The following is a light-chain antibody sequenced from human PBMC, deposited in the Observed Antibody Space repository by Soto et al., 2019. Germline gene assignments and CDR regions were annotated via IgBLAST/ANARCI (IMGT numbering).Light chain of an antibody. CDR3: SSYTSSSTRV. CDR1: SSDVGAYDY. J-gene: IGLJ1*01. Sequence: ALTQPASVSGSPGESITISCTGTSSDVGAYDYVSWYQQHPDKAPKLIIYEVSHRPSGVSNRFSGSKSVNTATLTISGLQAEDEADYYCSSYTSSSTRVFGTGTKVTVL. CDR2: EVS. V-gene: IGLV2-14*03.